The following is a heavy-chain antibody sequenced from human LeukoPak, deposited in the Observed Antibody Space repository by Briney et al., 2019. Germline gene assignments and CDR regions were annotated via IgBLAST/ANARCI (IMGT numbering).Heavy chain of an antibody. CDR3: ARISSSWYLAKYYFDY. V-gene: IGHV3-7*01. CDR2: IKQDGSEK. D-gene: IGHD6-13*01. J-gene: IGHJ4*02. Sequence: GGSLRLSCAASGFTFSSNWMSWVRQAPGKGLEWVANIKQDGSEKYYVDSVKGRFTISRDNAKNSLYLQMNSLRAEDTAVYYCARISSSWYLAKYYFDYWGQGTLVTVSS. CDR1: GFTFSSNW.